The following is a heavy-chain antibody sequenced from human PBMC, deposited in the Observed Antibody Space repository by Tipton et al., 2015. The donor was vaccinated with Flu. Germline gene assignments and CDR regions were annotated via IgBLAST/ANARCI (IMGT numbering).Heavy chain of an antibody. Sequence: TLSLTCTVSGGSISSYYWSWIRQPPGKGLEWIGYIYYSGSTNYNPSLKSRVTISVDTSKNQFSLKLSSVTAADTAVYYCARDTYGSGPMDVWGKGTTVTVSS. V-gene: IGHV4-59*01. J-gene: IGHJ6*03. CDR1: GGSISSYY. CDR3: ARDTYGSGPMDV. D-gene: IGHD3-10*01. CDR2: IYYSGST.